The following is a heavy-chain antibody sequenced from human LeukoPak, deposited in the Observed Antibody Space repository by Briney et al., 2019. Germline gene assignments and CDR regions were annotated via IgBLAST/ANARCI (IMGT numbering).Heavy chain of an antibody. J-gene: IGHJ4*02. CDR1: GFTFSSYA. CDR3: ARGHLPYSSGPVFY. CDR2: ISYDGSNK. V-gene: IGHV3-30-3*01. D-gene: IGHD6-19*01. Sequence: PGGSLRLSCAASGFTFSSYAMHWVRQAPGKGLEWVAVISYDGSNKYYADSVKGRFTISRDNSKNTLYLQMNSLRAEDTAVYYCARGHLPYSSGPVFYWGQGTLVTVSS.